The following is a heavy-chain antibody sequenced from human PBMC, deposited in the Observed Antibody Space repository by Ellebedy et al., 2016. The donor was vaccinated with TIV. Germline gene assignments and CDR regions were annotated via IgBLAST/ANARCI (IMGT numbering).Heavy chain of an antibody. D-gene: IGHD3-10*01. CDR3: ARDTPGWDYYGSGSYYSNWFDP. J-gene: IGHJ5*02. CDR2: ISHTGGT. V-gene: IGHV4-34*01. CDR1: GGSFSGYY. Sequence: SETLSLXXAVYGGSFSGYYWSWIRQSPGKGLEWIGEISHTGGTNYNPSLKSRVTISVDTSKNQFSLKLSSVTAADTAVYYCARDTPGWDYYGSGSYYSNWFDPWGQGTLVTVSS.